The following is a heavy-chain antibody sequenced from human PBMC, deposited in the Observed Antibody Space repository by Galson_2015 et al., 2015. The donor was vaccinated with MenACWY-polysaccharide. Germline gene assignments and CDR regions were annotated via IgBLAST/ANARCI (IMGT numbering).Heavy chain of an antibody. CDR1: GGSFSGYY. CDR3: ARGPPEVPDGSGYYYFGY. CDR2: ITHSGRT. Sequence: SETLSLTCAVYGGSFSGYYWTWIRQPPGTGLEWIGEITHSGRTNYNPSLKSRATISVDTSKNQFSLKVSSVTAADTAVYYCARGPPEVPDGSGYYYFGYWGQGALVTVSS. D-gene: IGHD3-22*01. J-gene: IGHJ4*02. V-gene: IGHV4-34*01.